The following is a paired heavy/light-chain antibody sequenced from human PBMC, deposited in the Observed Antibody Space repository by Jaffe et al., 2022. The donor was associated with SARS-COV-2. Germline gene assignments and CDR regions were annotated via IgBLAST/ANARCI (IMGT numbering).Light chain of an antibody. Sequence: DIQMTQSPSTLSASVGDRVTITCRASQSINNWLAWYQQKPGKAPKLLIYKAFNLESGVPSRFSGGGSGTEFTLTISSLQPDDFATYYCQQYNSYYTFGQGTKLEIK. CDR2: KAF. CDR1: QSINNW. V-gene: IGKV1-5*03. CDR3: QQYNSYYT. J-gene: IGKJ2*01.
Heavy chain of an antibody. Sequence: QVQLQESGPGLVKPSETLSLICTVSGVSVSNYFWTWVRQPPGKSLEWIGHMSYSGSAVYNLSLKSRVTISLDTSRNQFSLKMTSVTAADTAVYYCATASRNTNCCDGMAVWGQGTTVTVSS. CDR2: MSYSGSA. CDR3: ATASRNTNCCDGMAV. D-gene: IGHD2-2*01. CDR1: GVSVSNYF. J-gene: IGHJ6*02. V-gene: IGHV4-59*02.